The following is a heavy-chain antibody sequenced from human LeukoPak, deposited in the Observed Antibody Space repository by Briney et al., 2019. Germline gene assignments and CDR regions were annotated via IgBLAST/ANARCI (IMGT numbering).Heavy chain of an antibody. D-gene: IGHD3-16*02. CDR2: IRYDGSNK. V-gene: IGHV3-30*02. CDR1: GFTFSSYG. Sequence: GGSLRLSCAASGFTFSSYGMHWVRQAPGKGLEWVAFIRYDGSNKYYADSVKGRFAISRDNSKNTLYLQMNSLRAEDTAVYYCAKDSNDYVWGSYRYTGYFDYWGQGTLVTVSS. CDR3: AKDSNDYVWGSYRYTGYFDY. J-gene: IGHJ4*02.